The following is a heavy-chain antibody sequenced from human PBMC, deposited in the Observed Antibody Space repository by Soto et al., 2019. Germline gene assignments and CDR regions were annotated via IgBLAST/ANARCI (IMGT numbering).Heavy chain of an antibody. CDR3: ARTYDGSGPNSGGYAFDI. Sequence: SETLSLTCTFSGYSIISYYWSWIRQPPGKGLEWIAYIYYSGTSYNPSLKSRVSISLDTSKNQFSLKLSSVTAADTAVYYCARTYDGSGPNSGGYAFDIWGQGTMVTVS. CDR1: GYSIISYY. V-gene: IGHV4-59*01. CDR2: IYYSGT. J-gene: IGHJ3*02. D-gene: IGHD3-22*01.